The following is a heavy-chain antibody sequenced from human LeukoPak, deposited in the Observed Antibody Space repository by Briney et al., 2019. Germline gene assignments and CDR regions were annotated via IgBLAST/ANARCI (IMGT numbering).Heavy chain of an antibody. D-gene: IGHD2-2*01. CDR1: GYTFTAYY. Sequence: ATVKVSCKASGYTFTAYYVHWVRQAPGQGLEWMGYIKPTSGDANYAQKFQDRVTMTRDTSISTAYLELSGLTPDDTRVYYCSTEDKYCTTTTCGDYWGQGTLVIVSP. V-gene: IGHV1-2*02. CDR3: STEDKYCTTTTCGDY. J-gene: IGHJ4*02. CDR2: IKPTSGDA.